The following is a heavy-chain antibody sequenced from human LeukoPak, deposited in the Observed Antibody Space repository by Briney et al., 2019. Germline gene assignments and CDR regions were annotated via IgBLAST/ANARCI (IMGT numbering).Heavy chain of an antibody. CDR2: ISGSGGST. D-gene: IGHD1-1*01. CDR1: GFTFSSYA. J-gene: IGHJ3*02. CDR3: ASSRWVPDAFDI. Sequence: PGGSLRLSCAASGFTFSSYAMSWVRQAPGKGLEWVSAISGSGGSTYYADSVKGRFTISRDNSENTLCLQMNSLRAEDTAVYYCASSRWVPDAFDIWGQGTMVTVSS. V-gene: IGHV3-23*01.